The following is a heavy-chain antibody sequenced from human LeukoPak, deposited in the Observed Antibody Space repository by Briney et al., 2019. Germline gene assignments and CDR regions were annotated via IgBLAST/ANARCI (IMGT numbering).Heavy chain of an antibody. CDR3: VRGDVFDI. J-gene: IGHJ3*02. Sequence: PGGSLRLSCAASGFTFSMYWMRWVRQAPGKGLVWVSRIKGDGTTTSYVDSVNGRFTISRDNAKNTLYLQMNSLRAEDTAVYYCVRGDVFDIWGQGTMVTVSS. V-gene: IGHV3-74*01. CDR2: IKGDGTTT. CDR1: GFTFSMYW.